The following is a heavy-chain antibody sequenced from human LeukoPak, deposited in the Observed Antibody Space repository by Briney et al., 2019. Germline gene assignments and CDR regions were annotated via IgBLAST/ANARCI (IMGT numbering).Heavy chain of an antibody. D-gene: IGHD6-13*01. CDR3: ARGSTRSSWYTDY. J-gene: IGHJ4*02. CDR1: GGSISSGGYY. CDR2: IYYSGST. V-gene: IGHV4-31*03. Sequence: SETLSLTCTVSGGSISSGGYYWSWIRQHPGTGLEWIGYIYYSGSTYYNPSLKSRVTISVDTSKNQFSLKLSSVTAADTAVYYCARGSTRSSWYTDYWGQGTLVTVSS.